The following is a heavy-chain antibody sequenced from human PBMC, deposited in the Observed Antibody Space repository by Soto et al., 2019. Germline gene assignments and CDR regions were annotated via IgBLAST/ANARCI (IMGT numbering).Heavy chain of an antibody. D-gene: IGHD4-17*01. CDR2: ISAYSGNT. J-gene: IGHJ4*02. Sequence: QVQLVQSGAEVKKPGASVKVSCKASGYTFTSYAFNWVRQAPGQWLEWMGWISAYSGNTNYAPKFQGRVTMTTDTSTSTAYMELRSLRSDDTAVYYCARDQTVLDYWGQGTLVTVSS. CDR3: ARDQTVLDY. V-gene: IGHV1-18*04. CDR1: GYTFTSYA.